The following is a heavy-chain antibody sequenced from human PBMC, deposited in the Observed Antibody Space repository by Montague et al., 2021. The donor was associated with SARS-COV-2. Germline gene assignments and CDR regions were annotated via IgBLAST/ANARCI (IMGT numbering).Heavy chain of an antibody. V-gene: IGHV3-21*01. CDR1: GFTCNSYS. Sequence: SLRLSCAASGFTCNSYSMNWVRQAPGKGLEWVSSISSTSTSIYYADSVKGRFTISSDNAKNSLYLQMNSLRAEDTAVYYCYSGYDFGYWGQGTLVTVSS. CDR3: YSGYDFGY. J-gene: IGHJ4*02. D-gene: IGHD5-12*01. CDR2: ISSTSTSI.